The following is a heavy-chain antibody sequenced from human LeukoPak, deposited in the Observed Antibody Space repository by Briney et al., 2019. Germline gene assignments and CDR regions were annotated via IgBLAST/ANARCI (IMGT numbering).Heavy chain of an antibody. J-gene: IGHJ3*02. CDR1: GGSISSYY. CDR3: ARAPHGAFDI. CDR2: IYYSGST. Sequence: PSETLSLTCTVSGGSISSYYWSWIRQPPGKGLEWIGYIYYSGSTDYNPSLKSRVTISVDTSKNQFSLKLSSVTAADTAVYYCARAPHGAFDIWGQGTMVTVSS. V-gene: IGHV4-59*01.